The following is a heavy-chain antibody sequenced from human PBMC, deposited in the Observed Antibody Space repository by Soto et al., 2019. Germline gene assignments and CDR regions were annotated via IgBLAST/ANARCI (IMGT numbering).Heavy chain of an antibody. D-gene: IGHD2-2*01. Sequence: GESLKISCKGSGYSFTSYWIGWVRQMPGKGLEWMGIIYPGDSDTRYSPSFPGQVTISADKSISTAYLQWSSLKASDTAMYYCARSIVVVPAARAYNWFDPWGQGTLVTVSS. CDR1: GYSFTSYW. CDR3: ARSIVVVPAARAYNWFDP. J-gene: IGHJ5*02. V-gene: IGHV5-51*01. CDR2: IYPGDSDT.